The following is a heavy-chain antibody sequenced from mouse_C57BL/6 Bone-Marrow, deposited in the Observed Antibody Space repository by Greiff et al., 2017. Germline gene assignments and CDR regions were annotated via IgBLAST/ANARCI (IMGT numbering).Heavy chain of an antibody. J-gene: IGHJ3*01. CDR1: GYTFTSYW. Sequence: QVQLQQPGAELVKPGASVKMSCKASGYTFTSYWITWVKQRPGQGLEWIGDIYPGSGSTNYNEKFKSKATLPVDTSSSTAYMQLSSLTSEDSAVSYCARPDYDYDWFAYWGQGTLVTVSA. CDR2: IYPGSGST. CDR3: ARPDYDYDWFAY. D-gene: IGHD2-4*01. V-gene: IGHV1-55*01.